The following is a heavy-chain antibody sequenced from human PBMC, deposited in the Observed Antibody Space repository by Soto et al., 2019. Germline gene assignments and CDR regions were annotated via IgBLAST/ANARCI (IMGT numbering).Heavy chain of an antibody. Sequence: GGSLRLSCAASGFTFSSYAMSWVRQAPGKGLEWVSAISGSGGSTYYADSVKGRFTISRDNSKNTLYLQMNSLRAEDTAVYYCARVGYDFWSGYSLDAFDIWGQGTMVTVSS. CDR3: ARVGYDFWSGYSLDAFDI. V-gene: IGHV3-23*01. J-gene: IGHJ3*02. D-gene: IGHD3-3*01. CDR1: GFTFSSYA. CDR2: ISGSGGST.